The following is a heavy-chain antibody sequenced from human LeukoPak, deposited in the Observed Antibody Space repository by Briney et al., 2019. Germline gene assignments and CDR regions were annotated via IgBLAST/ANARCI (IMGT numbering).Heavy chain of an antibody. V-gene: IGHV3-21*01. Sequence: PGGSLRLSCAASGFTFSSYSMNWVRQAPGKGLEWVSSISSSSSYIYYADSVKGRFTISRDNAKNSLYLQMNSLRAEDTAVYYCARGVIEFGGVIGHDYWGQGTLVTVSS. CDR2: ISSSSSYI. CDR3: ARGVIEFGGVIGHDY. D-gene: IGHD3-16*02. CDR1: GFTFSSYS. J-gene: IGHJ4*02.